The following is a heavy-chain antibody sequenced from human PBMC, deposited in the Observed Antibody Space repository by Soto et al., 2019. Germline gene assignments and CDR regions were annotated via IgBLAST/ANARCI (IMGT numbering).Heavy chain of an antibody. Sequence: PGGSLRLSCAASRFTFSYYAMHWIRQAPGKGKEWIAVILSDGSKQYYAETVKGRFTISRDNYKSTLYLQMNSLIVDVMAVYYCVRANVGYDYWGQGTLVTVSS. D-gene: IGHD2-15*01. CDR1: RFTFSYYA. CDR3: VRANVGYDY. J-gene: IGHJ4*02. CDR2: ILSDGSKQ. V-gene: IGHV3-30-3*01.